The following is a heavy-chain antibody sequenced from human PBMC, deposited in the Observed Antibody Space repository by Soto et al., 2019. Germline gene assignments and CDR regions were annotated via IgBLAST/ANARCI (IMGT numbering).Heavy chain of an antibody. Sequence: SENLSLTFTVSGGSISSSRYYWGRVRQPPGKGLEWIGSIYYSGSTYYNPSLKSRVTISVDTSKNQFSLKLSSVTAADTAVYYCARGFPTVVTVAYWGQGTLVTVSS. J-gene: IGHJ4*02. CDR2: IYYSGST. CDR1: GGSISSSRYY. D-gene: IGHD2-15*01. V-gene: IGHV4-39*01. CDR3: ARGFPTVVTVAY.